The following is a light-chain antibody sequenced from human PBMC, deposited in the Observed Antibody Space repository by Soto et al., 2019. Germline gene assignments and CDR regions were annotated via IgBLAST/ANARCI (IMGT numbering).Light chain of an antibody. CDR3: QQSYSTPPWT. CDR2: AAS. CDR1: QSIVTY. Sequence: DIQLTQSPSFLSASAGDRVTITCRASQSIVTYLNWYLQKPGKAPKLLIYAASNLQSGVPSRFSGSGSGTDFTLTISSLQPEDFATYFCQQSYSTPPWTFGQGTKVDIK. V-gene: IGKV1-39*01. J-gene: IGKJ1*01.